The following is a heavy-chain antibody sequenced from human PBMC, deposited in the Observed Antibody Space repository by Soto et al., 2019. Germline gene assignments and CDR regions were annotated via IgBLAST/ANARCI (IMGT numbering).Heavy chain of an antibody. D-gene: IGHD3-9*01. CDR2: IYPGDSDT. CDR1: GCSFTSYW. V-gene: IGHV5-51*01. Sequence: PVESQKISCKGSGCSFTSYWIGWVRQMPGKGLEWMGIIYPGDSDTRYSPSFQGQVTISADKSISTAYLQWSSLKASDTAMYYCARHVSNYDILTGYYLKGTYGMDVWGQGTTVTVSS. CDR3: ARHVSNYDILTGYYLKGTYGMDV. J-gene: IGHJ6*02.